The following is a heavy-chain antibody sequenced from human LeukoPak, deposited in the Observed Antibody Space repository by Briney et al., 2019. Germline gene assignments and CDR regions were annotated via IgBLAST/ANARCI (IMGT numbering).Heavy chain of an antibody. CDR1: GFPFSDYY. CDR3: ARDSRYCSGGSCPYYYYYGMDV. D-gene: IGHD2-15*01. Sequence: GGSLRLPCAASGFPFSDYYMRWIRQAPGKGLEWVSYISSSGSTILHPDSVKGRFTISRDNAKNSLYLQRNSLRAEDTAVYYCARDSRYCSGGSCPYYYYYGMDVWGQGTTVTVSS. J-gene: IGHJ6*02. V-gene: IGHV3-11*01. CDR2: ISSSGSTI.